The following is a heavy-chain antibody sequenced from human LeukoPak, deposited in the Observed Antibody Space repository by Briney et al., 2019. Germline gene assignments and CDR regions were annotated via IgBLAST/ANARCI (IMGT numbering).Heavy chain of an antibody. V-gene: IGHV1-69*05. CDR1: GGTFSSYA. J-gene: IGHJ5*02. Sequence: ASVKVSCKASGGTFSSYAVSWVQQAPGQGLEWMGGIIPIFGTANYAQKFQGRVTITTDESTSTAYMELSSLRSEDTAVYYCARVVVVPAETYNWFDPWGQGTRVTVSS. CDR2: IIPIFGTA. CDR3: ARVVVVPAETYNWFDP. D-gene: IGHD2-2*01.